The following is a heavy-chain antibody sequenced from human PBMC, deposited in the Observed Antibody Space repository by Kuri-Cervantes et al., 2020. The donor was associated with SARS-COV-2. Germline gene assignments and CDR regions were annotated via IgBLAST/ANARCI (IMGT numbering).Heavy chain of an antibody. D-gene: IGHD5-18*01. CDR2: ISYDGSNK. Sequence: GGSLRLSCAASGFTFSSYAMHWVRQAPGKGLEWVAVISYDGSNKYYADSVKGRFTISRDNSKNTLYLQINSLRAEDTAVYYCARDPDTTDSYGFDYWGQGTLVTVSS. V-gene: IGHV3-30*04. J-gene: IGHJ4*02. CDR1: GFTFSSYA. CDR3: ARDPDTTDSYGFDY.